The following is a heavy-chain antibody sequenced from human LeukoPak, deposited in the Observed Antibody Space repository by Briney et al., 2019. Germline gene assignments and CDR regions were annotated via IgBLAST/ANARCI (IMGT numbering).Heavy chain of an antibody. CDR1: GGSLSSYY. CDR3: TRDGHRGMIGTPGMDV. D-gene: IGHD1-20*01. J-gene: IGHJ6*02. Sequence: SETLSLTCTVSGGSLSSYYWSWIRQPAGKGLEWIGRVYTSGSTNYNPSLKSRVTMSIDTSKNQFSLKLSSVTAADTAVYYCTRDGHRGMIGTPGMDVWGQGTTVTVSS. CDR2: VYTSGST. V-gene: IGHV4-4*07.